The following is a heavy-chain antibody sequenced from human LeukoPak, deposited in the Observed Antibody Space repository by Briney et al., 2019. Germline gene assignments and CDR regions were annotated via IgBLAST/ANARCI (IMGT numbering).Heavy chain of an antibody. CDR3: ARALNYYDSSGYYGDWFDP. D-gene: IGHD3-22*01. CDR2: IYYSGST. V-gene: IGHV4-59*13. CDR1: GGSISSYY. J-gene: IGHJ5*02. Sequence: SETLSLTCTVPGGSISSYYWSWIRQPPAKGLEWIGHIYYSGSTNYNPSLKRRVTISVDTSKDQFSLKLNSVTAADTAVYYCARALNYYDSSGYYGDWFDPWGQGTLVTVSS.